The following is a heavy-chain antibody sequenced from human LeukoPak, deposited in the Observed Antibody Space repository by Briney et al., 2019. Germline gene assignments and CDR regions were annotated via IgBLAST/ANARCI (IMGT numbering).Heavy chain of an antibody. D-gene: IGHD3-22*01. CDR3: ARVNYYDLFFDL. CDR1: GFTFSRNY. V-gene: IGHV3-66*01. J-gene: IGHJ2*01. Sequence: GGSLRLSCAASGFTFSRNYMSWVRQAPGKGLEWGSTIFSGGSTYYADSVKGRFTISRDNSKNTLYLQMNSLRAEDTAVYYCARVNYYDLFFDLWGRGTVVTVSS. CDR2: IFSGGST.